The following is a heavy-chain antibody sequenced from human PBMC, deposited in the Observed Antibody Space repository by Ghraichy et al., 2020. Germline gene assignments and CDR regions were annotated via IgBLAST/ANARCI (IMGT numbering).Heavy chain of an antibody. Sequence: SQTLSLTCSVSGDSLSSYHWTWVRQSPGKGLEWIGCIYTSGNTRNNPSLESRLTMSMDTSKNRFSLNLRSVTASDTAVYYCVRRRRMSGTRGDAMDVWGQGTTVTVSS. CDR2: IYTSGNT. V-gene: IGHV4-4*09. D-gene: IGHD2-8*01. J-gene: IGHJ6*02. CDR3: VRRRRMSGTRGDAMDV. CDR1: GDSLSSYH.